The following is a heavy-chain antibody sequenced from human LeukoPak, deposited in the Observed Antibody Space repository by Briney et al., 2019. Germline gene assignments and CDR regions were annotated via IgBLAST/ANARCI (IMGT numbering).Heavy chain of an antibody. J-gene: IGHJ4*02. V-gene: IGHV1-2*02. CDR3: AKVRDRLSSFYPAA. D-gene: IGHD6-13*01. Sequence: GASVKVSCKASGYTFTDYFIHWVRQAPGQGLEWMGWVNPHSGGRNLAQKFQGRGTMARDTSSTTDYLELSGLTYDDTAMYYCAKVRDRLSSFYPAAWGQGTLVTVSS. CDR1: GYTFTDYF. CDR2: VNPHSGGR.